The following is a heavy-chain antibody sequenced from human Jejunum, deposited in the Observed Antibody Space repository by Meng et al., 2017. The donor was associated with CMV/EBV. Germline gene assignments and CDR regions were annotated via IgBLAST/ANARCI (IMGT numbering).Heavy chain of an antibody. Sequence: QVQLPQSGPGLVKPSQTLSLTCAISGDSVSSNSAAWNWIRQSPSRGLEWLGRTYYRSKWNYDYAVAVKSRITVNPDTSKNQFFLQLNSVTPEDAAVYFCARETTPIGTWLQLGAFDSWGQGTLVTVSS. J-gene: IGHJ4*02. V-gene: IGHV6-1*01. CDR3: ARETTPIGTWLQLGAFDS. CDR1: GDSVSSNSAA. CDR2: TYYRSKWNY. D-gene: IGHD5-24*01.